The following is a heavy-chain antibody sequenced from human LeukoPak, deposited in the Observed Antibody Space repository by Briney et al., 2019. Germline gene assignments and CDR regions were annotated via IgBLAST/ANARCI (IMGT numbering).Heavy chain of an antibody. CDR2: ISWNSGSI. D-gene: IGHD3-22*01. J-gene: IGHJ4*02. CDR3: ARSPGLNDYDSSGYTYFDY. CDR1: GFTFDDYA. Sequence: GRSLRLSCAASGFTFDDYAMHWVRQAPGKGLEWVSGISWNSGSIGYADSVKGRFTISRDNAKNSLYLQMNSLRTEDTALYYCARSPGLNDYDSSGYTYFDYWGQGTLVTVSS. V-gene: IGHV3-9*01.